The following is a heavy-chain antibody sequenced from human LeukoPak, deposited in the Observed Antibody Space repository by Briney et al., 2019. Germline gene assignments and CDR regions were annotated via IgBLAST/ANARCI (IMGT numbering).Heavy chain of an antibody. CDR1: GFTFSIYT. CDR3: ARDPSSRGGFDY. J-gene: IGHJ4*02. V-gene: IGHV3-21*01. Sequence: PGGSLRLSCATSGFTFSIYTVNWVRQAPGKGLEWVSSISGSNTYIYYADSVKGRFTISRDNAKNSLYLQMNSLRGEDTAVYYCARDPSSRGGFDYWGQGTLSPSPQ. CDR2: ISGSNTYI. D-gene: IGHD6-13*01.